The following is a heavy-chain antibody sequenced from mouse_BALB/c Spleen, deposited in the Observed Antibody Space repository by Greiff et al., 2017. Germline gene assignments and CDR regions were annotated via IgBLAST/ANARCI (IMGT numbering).Heavy chain of an antibody. Sequence: EVKLMESGGGLVQPGGSRKLSCEASGFTFSSFGMHWVRQAPEKGLEWVAYISSGSSTIYYADTVKGRFTISRDNPKNTLFLQMTSLRSEDTAMYYCAREGDAYYYAMDYWGQGTSVTVSS. V-gene: IGHV5-17*02. CDR1: GFTFSSFG. D-gene: IGHD3-3*01. CDR2: ISSGSSTI. J-gene: IGHJ4*01. CDR3: AREGDAYYYAMDY.